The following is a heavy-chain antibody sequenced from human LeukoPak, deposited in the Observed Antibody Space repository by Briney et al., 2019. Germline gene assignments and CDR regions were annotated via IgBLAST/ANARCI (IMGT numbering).Heavy chain of an antibody. V-gene: IGHV3-23*01. J-gene: IGHJ4*02. D-gene: IGHD2-15*01. CDR1: GFTFSSYG. Sequence: GGSLRLSCAASGFTFSSYGMSWVRQAPGKGLEWVSAISSTGGTTYYADSVKGRFTISRDNSKSTLYLQMNSLRAEDTAVYYCAREWVYCSGGSCYGYFDYWGQGTLVTVSS. CDR3: AREWVYCSGGSCYGYFDY. CDR2: ISSTGGTT.